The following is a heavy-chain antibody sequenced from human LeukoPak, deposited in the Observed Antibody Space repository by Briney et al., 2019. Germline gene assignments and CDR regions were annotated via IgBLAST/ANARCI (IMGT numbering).Heavy chain of an antibody. J-gene: IGHJ4*02. CDR3: AREYSYGYIFY. CDR1: GGSISSSGYY. Sequence: SETLSLTCTVSGGSISSSGYYWSWIRQHPGKGLEWIGYIYYSGSTYYNPSLKSRVTISVDTSKNQFSLKLSSVTAADTAVYYCAREYSYGYIFYWGQGTLVTVSS. V-gene: IGHV4-31*03. D-gene: IGHD5-18*01. CDR2: IYYSGST.